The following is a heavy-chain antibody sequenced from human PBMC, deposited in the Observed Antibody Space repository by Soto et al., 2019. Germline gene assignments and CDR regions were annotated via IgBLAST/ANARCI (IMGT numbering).Heavy chain of an antibody. CDR1: GFTFSSYA. J-gene: IGHJ6*03. CDR2: ISGSGGST. Sequence: EVQLLESGGGLVQPGGSLRLSCAASGFTFSSYAMSWVRQAPGKGLEWVSAISGSGGSTYYADSVKGRFTISRDNSKNTLYLQMNSLRAEDTAVYYCAKVRITGTPYYYYMDVWGKGTTVTVSS. D-gene: IGHD1-7*01. V-gene: IGHV3-23*01. CDR3: AKVRITGTPYYYYMDV.